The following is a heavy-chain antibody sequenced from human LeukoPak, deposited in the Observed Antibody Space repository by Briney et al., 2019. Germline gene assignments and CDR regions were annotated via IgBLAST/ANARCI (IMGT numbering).Heavy chain of an antibody. CDR3: AKDLRMYYYHSSGYQGAFDI. J-gene: IGHJ3*02. Sequence: EPGGSLRLSCAASGFTFSSYAMSWVRQAPGKGLEWVSAISGSGGSTYYADSVKGRFTISRDNSKNTLYLQMNSLRAEDTAVYYCAKDLRMYYYHSSGYQGAFDIWGQGTMVTVSS. D-gene: IGHD3-22*01. CDR1: GFTFSSYA. CDR2: ISGSGGST. V-gene: IGHV3-23*01.